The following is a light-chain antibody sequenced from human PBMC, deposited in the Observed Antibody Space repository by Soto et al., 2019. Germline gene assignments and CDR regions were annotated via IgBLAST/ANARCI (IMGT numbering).Light chain of an antibody. J-gene: IGKJ1*01. V-gene: IGKV3-15*01. CDR3: QQYKNWLTWT. CDR2: GAS. CDR1: QSISSN. Sequence: EIVLTQSPGTLSLSPGEGATLSCRASQSISSNLAWYQQKPGQAPRLLIYGASTRATGIPARFSGSGSGTEFTLTISSLQSEDFAVYYCQQYKNWLTWTFGQGTKVDIK.